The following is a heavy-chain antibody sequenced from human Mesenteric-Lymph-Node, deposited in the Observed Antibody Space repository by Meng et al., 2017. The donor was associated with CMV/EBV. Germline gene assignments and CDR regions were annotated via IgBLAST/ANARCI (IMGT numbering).Heavy chain of an antibody. Sequence: SETLSLTCTVPGGSISSYYWSWIRQPPGKGLEWIGYIYYSGSTNYNPTLKSRVTISVDTSKNQFSLKLNSVIATDTAVYFCAREYVTIFGGYYGMDVWGQGTTVTVSS. D-gene: IGHD3-3*01. J-gene: IGHJ6*02. CDR1: GGSISSYY. V-gene: IGHV4-59*01. CDR3: AREYVTIFGGYYGMDV. CDR2: IYYSGST.